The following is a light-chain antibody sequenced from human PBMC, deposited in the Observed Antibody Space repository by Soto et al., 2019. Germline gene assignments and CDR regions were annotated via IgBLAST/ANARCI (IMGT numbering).Light chain of an antibody. CDR3: QQYGTSPIP. V-gene: IGKV3-20*01. CDR2: GAS. J-gene: IGKJ5*01. Sequence: EIVLTQSPGTLCLAPGERATLSCRASQSVSSSYLAWYQQKPGQAPRLLIYGASSGATGVADRFSGSGSGTDFTLTISRLEPEDSAVYHCQQYGTSPIPFGQGPRPEIK. CDR1: QSVSSSY.